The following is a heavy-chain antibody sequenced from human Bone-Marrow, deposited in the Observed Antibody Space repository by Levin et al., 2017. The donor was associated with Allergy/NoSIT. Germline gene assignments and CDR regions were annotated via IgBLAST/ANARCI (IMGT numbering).Heavy chain of an antibody. CDR1: GGSISSGGYS. J-gene: IGHJ4*02. V-gene: IGHV4-30-2*01. D-gene: IGHD4-17*01. CDR2: IYHSGST. Sequence: SETLSLTCAVSGGSISSGGYSWSWIRQPPGKGLEWIGYIYHSGSTYYNPSLKSRVTISVDRSKNQFSLKLSSVTAADTAVYYCARGYGDYGDFFGLDYWGQGTLVTVSS. CDR3: ARGYGDYGDFFGLDY.